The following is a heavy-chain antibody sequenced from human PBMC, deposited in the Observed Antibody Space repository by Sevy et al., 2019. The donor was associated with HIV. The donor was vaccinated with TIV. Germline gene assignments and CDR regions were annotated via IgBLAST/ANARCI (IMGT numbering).Heavy chain of an antibody. D-gene: IGHD3-22*01. J-gene: IGHJ4*02. CDR1: GYTLTELS. CDR3: ATTKDYYENSGDPFDY. V-gene: IGHV1-24*01. CDR2: FDPEDDET. Sequence: ASVKVSCKVSGYTLTELSMHWVRQAPGKGLEWMGGFDPEDDETIYAQKFQGRVTMTEDTSTDTAYMELSSLRSEDTAVYYCATTKDYYENSGDPFDYWGQGTLVTVSS.